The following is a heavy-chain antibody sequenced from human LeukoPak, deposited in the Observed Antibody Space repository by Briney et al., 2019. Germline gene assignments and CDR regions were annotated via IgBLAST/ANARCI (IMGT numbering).Heavy chain of an antibody. V-gene: IGHV3-48*03. D-gene: IGHD3-22*01. Sequence: GGSLRLSCAASGFTFSSYEMNWVRQAPGKGREWVSYISSSGSTIYYADSVKGRFTISRDNAKNSLYLQMNSLRAEDTAVYYCASLAHYYDSSGYYYPYYFDYWGQGTLVTVSS. CDR2: ISSSGSTI. CDR3: ASLAHYYDSSGYYYPYYFDY. CDR1: GFTFSSYE. J-gene: IGHJ4*02.